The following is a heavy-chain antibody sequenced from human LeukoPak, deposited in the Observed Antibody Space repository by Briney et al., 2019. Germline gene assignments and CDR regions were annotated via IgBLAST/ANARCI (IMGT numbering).Heavy chain of an antibody. CDR2: IKSDGTYI. J-gene: IGHJ4*02. V-gene: IGHV3-74*01. CDR1: GFNFRSYW. CDR3: ARGDYYYDSSGPRGSLDY. D-gene: IGHD3-22*01. Sequence: PGGSLRLSCAASGFNFRSYWMHWVRQAPGKGLVWVSRIKSDGTYIDYADSVKGRFTISRDNAKNTLDLQLNSLRAEDTAVYYCARGDYYYDSSGPRGSLDYWGQGTLVTVSS.